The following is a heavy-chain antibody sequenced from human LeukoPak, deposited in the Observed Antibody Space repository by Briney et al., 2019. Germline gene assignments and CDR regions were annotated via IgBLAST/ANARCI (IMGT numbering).Heavy chain of an antibody. CDR3: ARSVTWELLGVYYFDY. Sequence: ASVKVSCKASGYTFTSYGISWVRQAPGQGLEWMGWISAYNGNTNYAQKLQGRVTMTTDTSTSTAYMELRSLRSDDTAVYYCARSVTWELLGVYYFDYWGQGTLVTVSS. J-gene: IGHJ4*02. CDR2: ISAYNGNT. CDR1: GYTFTSYG. V-gene: IGHV1-18*01. D-gene: IGHD1-26*01.